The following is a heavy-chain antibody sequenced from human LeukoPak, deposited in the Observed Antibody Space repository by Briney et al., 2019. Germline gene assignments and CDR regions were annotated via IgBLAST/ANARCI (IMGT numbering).Heavy chain of an antibody. CDR2: INPEGSEK. CDR3: TRDQFFDYDNDDAFDV. CDR1: GLTSSSSW. Sequence: PGGSLRPSCAVSGLTSSSSWMDWVRQAPGKGLEWVASINPEGSEKYSADSVKGRFTISRDDANNLVFLQMHSLRAEDTAIYYCTRDQFFDYDNDDAFDVWGQGTKVIVSS. V-gene: IGHV3-7*03. D-gene: IGHD3-22*01. J-gene: IGHJ3*01.